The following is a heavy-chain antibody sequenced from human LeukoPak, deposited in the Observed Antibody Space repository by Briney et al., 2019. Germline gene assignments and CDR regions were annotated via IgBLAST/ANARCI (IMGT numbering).Heavy chain of an antibody. Sequence: ASVKVSCKASGYTFTSYYMHWVRQAPGQGLEWMGIINPSGGSTSYAQKFQGRVTMTRDTSTSTVYMELSSLRSEDTAVYYCARGSRFGESPLYFDYWGQGTLVTVSS. V-gene: IGHV1-46*01. CDR2: INPSGGST. D-gene: IGHD3-10*01. J-gene: IGHJ4*02. CDR3: ARGSRFGESPLYFDY. CDR1: GYTFTSYY.